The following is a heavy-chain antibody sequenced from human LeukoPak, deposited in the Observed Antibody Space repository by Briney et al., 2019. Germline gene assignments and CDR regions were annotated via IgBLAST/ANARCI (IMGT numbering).Heavy chain of an antibody. CDR1: GFTFSTSA. V-gene: IGHV1-58*01. Sequence: SVEVSCKTSGFTFSTSAVQWVRQARGQRLEWIGWIIVGSGATNYAQSLQGRFTITRDMSTNTAYMELSSLGSEDSAVYYCAAELYGVYTDCCTFHLWGQGTLVTVSS. J-gene: IGHJ3*01. D-gene: IGHD4-17*01. CDR3: AAELYGVYTDCCTFHL. CDR2: IIVGSGAT.